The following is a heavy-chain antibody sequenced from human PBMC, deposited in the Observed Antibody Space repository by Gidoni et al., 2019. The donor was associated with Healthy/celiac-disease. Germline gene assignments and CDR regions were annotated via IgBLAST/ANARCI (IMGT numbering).Heavy chain of an antibody. Sequence: QLQLHHLGAGLLKPSETLSLTCAVHGGSFSGYYWSWIRPPPGKGLEWIGEINHSGSTNYNPSLKSRVTISVDTSKNQFSLKLSSVTAADTAVYYCARGRDYYDSSGYYDYWGQGTLVTVSS. CDR3: ARGRDYYDSSGYYDY. D-gene: IGHD3-22*01. V-gene: IGHV4-34*01. J-gene: IGHJ4*02. CDR2: INHSGST. CDR1: GGSFSGYY.